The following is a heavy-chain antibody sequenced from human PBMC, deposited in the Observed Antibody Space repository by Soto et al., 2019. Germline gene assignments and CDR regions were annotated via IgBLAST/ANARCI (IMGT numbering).Heavy chain of an antibody. CDR3: AGRIAVAGTLAY. V-gene: IGHV3-23*01. D-gene: IGHD6-19*01. CDR2: ISGSGGST. Sequence: GGSLRLSCAASGLTFSSYAMSWVRQAPGKGLEWVSAISGSGGSTFYADSVKGRFTISRDNSKNTLFLQMNSLRVGDTAVYYCAGRIAVAGTLAYLGQGTLVTVSS. J-gene: IGHJ4*02. CDR1: GLTFSSYA.